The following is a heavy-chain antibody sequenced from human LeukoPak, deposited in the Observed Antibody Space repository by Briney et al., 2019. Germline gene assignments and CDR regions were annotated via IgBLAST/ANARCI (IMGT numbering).Heavy chain of an antibody. CDR2: INPNSGGT. CDR3: ARDLLAVAGTESNY. CDR1: GYTFTGYY. J-gene: IGHJ4*02. V-gene: IGHV1-2*06. D-gene: IGHD6-19*01. Sequence: ASVKVSCKASGYTFTGYYMHWVRQAPGQGLEWMGRINPNSGGTNYAQKFQGRVTMTRDTSISTAYMELSRLRSDDTAVYYCARDLLAVAGTESNYWAQGTLVPVSS.